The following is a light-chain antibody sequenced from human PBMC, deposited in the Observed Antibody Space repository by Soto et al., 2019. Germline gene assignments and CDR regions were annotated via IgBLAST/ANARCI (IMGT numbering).Light chain of an antibody. CDR3: QQYNNWPIT. Sequence: EVVMTQSPATLSVSPGERVTLSCRSSQSVADNLAWFQQKPGQGPRLLIYGASTRATGIPGRFSGSGSETDFTLTISSLRSEDSAVYHCQQYNNWPITFGQGIRLEI. CDR1: QSVADN. CDR2: GAS. V-gene: IGKV3-15*01. J-gene: IGKJ5*01.